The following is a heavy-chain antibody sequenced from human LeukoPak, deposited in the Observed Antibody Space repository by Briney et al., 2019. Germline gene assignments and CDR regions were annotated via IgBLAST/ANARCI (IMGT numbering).Heavy chain of an antibody. CDR2: IYYSGST. CDR3: ARGASNYGSFWFDP. J-gene: IGHJ5*02. CDR1: GGSIRSDGYY. D-gene: IGHD4-11*01. Sequence: PSETLSLTCTVSGGSIRSDGYYWSWIRQHPGKGLEGIGNIYYSGSTSYNPSLKSRVTISVDTSKNQFSLKLNSVTAADTAVYYCARGASNYGSFWFDPWGQGTLVTVSS. V-gene: IGHV4-31*03.